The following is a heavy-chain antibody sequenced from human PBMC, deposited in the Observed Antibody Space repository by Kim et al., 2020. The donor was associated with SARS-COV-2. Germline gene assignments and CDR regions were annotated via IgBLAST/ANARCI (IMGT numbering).Heavy chain of an antibody. D-gene: IGHD4-17*01. J-gene: IGHJ4*02. CDR2: NT. Sequence: NTNYAQKLQGRVTMTTDTSTSTAYMELRSLRSDDTAVYYCARESDYRFDYWGQGTLVTVSS. V-gene: IGHV1-18*01. CDR3: ARESDYRFDY.